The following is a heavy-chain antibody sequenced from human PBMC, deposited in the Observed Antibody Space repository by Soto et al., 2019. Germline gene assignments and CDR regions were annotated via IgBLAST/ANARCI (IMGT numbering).Heavy chain of an antibody. J-gene: IGHJ4*02. Sequence: GGSLRLSCAASGFTFSNAWLNWVRQAPGKGLEWVGRIKSKVDGGTTDYAAPVKGRLTISRDDSKNTVYLQMNSLKIEDSAVYYCSTGGYYLDFWGQGTLVTVSS. V-gene: IGHV3-15*07. CDR1: GFTFSNAW. D-gene: IGHD3-22*01. CDR2: IKSKVDGGTT. CDR3: STGGYYLDF.